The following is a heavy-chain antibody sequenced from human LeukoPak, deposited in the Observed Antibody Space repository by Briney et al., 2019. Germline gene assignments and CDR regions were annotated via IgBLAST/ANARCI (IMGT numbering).Heavy chain of an antibody. Sequence: KSGGSLRLSCAASGFTFSSYSMNWVRQAPGKGLEWVSSISSSSSYIYYADSVKGRFTISRDNAKNSLYLQMNSLRAEDTAVYYCAREAIAVAGAFDIWGQGTMVTVSS. D-gene: IGHD6-19*01. J-gene: IGHJ3*02. CDR1: GFTFSSYS. CDR3: AREAIAVAGAFDI. CDR2: ISSSSSYI. V-gene: IGHV3-21*01.